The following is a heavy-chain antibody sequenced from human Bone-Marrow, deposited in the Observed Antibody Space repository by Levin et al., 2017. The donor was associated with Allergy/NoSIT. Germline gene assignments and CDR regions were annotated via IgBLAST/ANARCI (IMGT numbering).Heavy chain of an antibody. D-gene: IGHD2-2*01. V-gene: IGHV4-39*01. Sequence: PSETLSLTCTVSGGSISSSSYYWGWIRQPPGKGLEWIGSIYYSGSTYYNPSLKSRVTISVDTSKNQFSLKLSSVTAADTAVYYCARPEGYCSSTSCPEYYFDYWGQGTLVTVSS. J-gene: IGHJ4*02. CDR1: GGSISSSSYY. CDR3: ARPEGYCSSTSCPEYYFDY. CDR2: IYYSGST.